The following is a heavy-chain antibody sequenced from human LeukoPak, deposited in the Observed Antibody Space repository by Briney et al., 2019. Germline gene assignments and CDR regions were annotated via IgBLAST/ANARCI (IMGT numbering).Heavy chain of an antibody. CDR3: ARHVRQQLPPKAFDY. V-gene: IGHV4-39*01. J-gene: IGHJ4*02. Sequence: SETLSLTCTVSGGSISSGIYYWGWIRQPPGKGLEWIGSIYYSGNAYYNPSLKSRVTISVDTSKNQLSLKLNSVTAADTAVHYCARHVRQQLPPKAFDYWGQGTLVTVSS. D-gene: IGHD6-13*01. CDR2: IYYSGNA. CDR1: GGSISSGIYY.